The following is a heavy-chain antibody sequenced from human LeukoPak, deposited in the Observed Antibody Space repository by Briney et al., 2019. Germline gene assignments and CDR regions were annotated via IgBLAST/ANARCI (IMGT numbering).Heavy chain of an antibody. V-gene: IGHV3-48*01. CDR3: ARDYGDFDWRDAFDI. CDR2: ISSRASAV. D-gene: IGHD4-17*01. J-gene: IGHJ3*02. Sequence: GGSLRLSCAASGFTFSSYDMNWVRQAPGKGLEWVSYISSRASAVYYADSVKGRFTISRDNSKNTLYLQMNSLRAEDTAVYYCARDYGDFDWRDAFDIWGQGTMVTVSS. CDR1: GFTFSSYD.